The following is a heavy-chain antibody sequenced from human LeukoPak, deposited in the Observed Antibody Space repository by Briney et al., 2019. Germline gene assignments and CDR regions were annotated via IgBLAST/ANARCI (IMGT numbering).Heavy chain of an antibody. D-gene: IGHD5-18*01. CDR3: ARDLKETAMGESAYDY. CDR1: GFTFSSYN. V-gene: IGHV3-21*06. J-gene: IGHJ4*02. CDR2: ISSWSSYI. Sequence: GGSLRLSCSASGFTFSSYNMNWVRQAPGMGLEWVSGISSWSSYIYYADSVKGRFTISRDNVKNSLYLQMNSLRAEDTAVYYCARDLKETAMGESAYDYWGQGTLVTVSS.